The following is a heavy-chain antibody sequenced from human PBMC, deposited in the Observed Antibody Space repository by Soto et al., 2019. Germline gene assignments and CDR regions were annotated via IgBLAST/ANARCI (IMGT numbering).Heavy chain of an antibody. CDR2: IYYSGST. V-gene: IGHV4-31*03. CDR3: ARTSRSRYYLSVRYFDY. J-gene: IGHJ4*02. D-gene: IGHD3-3*01. CDR1: GGSVSSGLYY. Sequence: QVQLQESGPGLVKPSQTLSLICSVSGGSVSSGLYYWNWIRQHPGRGLEWIGSIYYSGSTYYSPSLKSRVTISVDTSRNQFSLKLSSVTAADTAVYYCARTSRSRYYLSVRYFDYWGQGTLVTVSS.